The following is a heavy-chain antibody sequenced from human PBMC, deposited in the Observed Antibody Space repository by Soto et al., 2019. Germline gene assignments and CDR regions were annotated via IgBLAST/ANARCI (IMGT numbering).Heavy chain of an antibody. CDR3: APPPHNDDPNAAF. V-gene: IGHV4-30-4*01. D-gene: IGHD1-1*01. CDR1: GGSISSGDYY. CDR2: IYYSGST. Sequence: SETLSLTCTVSGGSISSGDYYWSWIRQPPGKGLEWIGYIYYSGSTYYNSSLKSRVTISVDTSKNHFSLKLTSVTAADTAVYYGAPPPHNDDPNAAFWGQGILVTFSS. J-gene: IGHJ4*02.